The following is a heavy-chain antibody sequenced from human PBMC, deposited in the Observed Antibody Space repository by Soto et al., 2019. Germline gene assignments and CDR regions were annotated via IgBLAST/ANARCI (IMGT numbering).Heavy chain of an antibody. V-gene: IGHV3-23*01. Sequence: GGSLRLSCAASGFTFSSYAMSWVRQAQGKGLEWVSAIIGSGGSTYYADSVKGRFTISRDNSKNTLYLQINSLRAEDTSVYYFAKFLLLTWEGDSFDIWGQGTMGTVSS. J-gene: IGHJ3*02. CDR2: IIGSGGST. CDR3: AKFLLLTWEGDSFDI. D-gene: IGHD7-27*01. CDR1: GFTFSSYA.